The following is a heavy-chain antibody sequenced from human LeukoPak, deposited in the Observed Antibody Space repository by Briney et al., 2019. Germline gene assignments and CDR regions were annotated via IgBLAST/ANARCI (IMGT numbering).Heavy chain of an antibody. J-gene: IGHJ4*02. CDR3: ARERGGSPSRN. D-gene: IGHD3-16*01. CDR2: ISADNGST. CDR1: GYSFTVSG. V-gene: IGHV1-18*01. Sequence: ASVKVSCKAAGYSFTVSGFSWVRQAPGQGLEWMGWISADNGSTNYAQKFQDRVTLTTDTSTRTAYMELRGLRSDDPSTYYCARERGGSPSRNWGQGTLVTVST.